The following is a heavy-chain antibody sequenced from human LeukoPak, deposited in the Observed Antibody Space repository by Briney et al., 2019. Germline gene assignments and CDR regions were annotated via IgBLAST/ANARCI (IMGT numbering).Heavy chain of an antibody. CDR3: ARSPDILTGENFDY. CDR1: GYTFSGYY. Sequence: ASVKVSCKASGYTFSGYYMHWVRQAPGQGLEWMGWINPKSGGTNEAQKFHDRVTMTRDTSVRTAYMEVSRLRSDDTAVYYCARSPDILTGENFDYWGQGTLVTVSS. V-gene: IGHV1-2*02. D-gene: IGHD3-9*01. J-gene: IGHJ4*02. CDR2: INPKSGGT.